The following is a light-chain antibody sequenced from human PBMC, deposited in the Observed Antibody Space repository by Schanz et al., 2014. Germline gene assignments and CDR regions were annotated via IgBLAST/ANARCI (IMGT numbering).Light chain of an antibody. CDR2: DAS. Sequence: EIVLTQSPGTLSLSPGERATLSCRASQSVTRYFAWYQQRPGQAPRLLIYDASNRATGIPDRFSGSGSGTDFTLTISGLEPEDSAVYYCQQYGRSPIFTFGPGTKVDIK. J-gene: IGKJ3*01. V-gene: IGKV3-20*01. CDR1: QSVTRY. CDR3: QQYGRSPIFT.